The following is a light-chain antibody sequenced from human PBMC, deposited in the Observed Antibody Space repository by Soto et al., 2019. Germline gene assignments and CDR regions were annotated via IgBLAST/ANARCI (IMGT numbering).Light chain of an antibody. CDR1: QSVSTN. Sequence: EIGMTKSPATLSVSTGEGATLSCRASQSVSTNLAWYRQTPGQAPRLLIYGASNRATGIPDRFSGSGSGTDFTLTISSLEPEDFAVYYCQQRSNWPLTFGGGTKVDIK. V-gene: IGKV3-11*01. CDR2: GAS. J-gene: IGKJ4*01. CDR3: QQRSNWPLT.